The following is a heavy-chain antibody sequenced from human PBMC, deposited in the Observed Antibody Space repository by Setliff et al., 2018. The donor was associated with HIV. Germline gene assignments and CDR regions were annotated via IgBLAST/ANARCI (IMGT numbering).Heavy chain of an antibody. CDR1: GGSISSHY. CDR3: AITEDYSYGDAPFDY. CDR2: IYYSGST. D-gene: IGHD5-18*01. J-gene: IGHJ4*01. V-gene: IGHV4-59*11. Sequence: KASETLSLTCTVSGGSISSHYWNWIRQPPGKGLEWIGYIYYSGSTNYNPSLKSRVTISVDTSKNQFSLKLSSVTAADTAVYYCAITEDYSYGDAPFDYWGHGTLVTVSS.